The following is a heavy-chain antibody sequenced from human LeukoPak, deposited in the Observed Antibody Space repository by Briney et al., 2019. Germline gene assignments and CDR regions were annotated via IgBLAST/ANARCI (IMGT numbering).Heavy chain of an antibody. CDR3: ARIRILLWFGELLSPLGIDY. Sequence: SETLSLTCAVYGVSFSGYYWSWIRQPPGKGLEWIGEINHSGSTNYNPSLKSRVTISVDTSKNQFSLKLSSVTAADTAVYYCARIRILLWFGELLSPLGIDYWGQGTLVTVSS. J-gene: IGHJ4*02. D-gene: IGHD3-10*01. CDR1: GVSFSGYY. CDR2: INHSGST. V-gene: IGHV4-34*01.